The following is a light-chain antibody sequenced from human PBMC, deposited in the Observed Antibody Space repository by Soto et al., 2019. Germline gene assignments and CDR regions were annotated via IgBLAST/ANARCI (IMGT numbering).Light chain of an antibody. Sequence: DLQMTQSPSYLSASVGDRFTITCRASQGIGNYLVWYQQKQGKVPKXXIYAASSLQSGVTSRFSGSGYETEFTLTISSLQTEDVATYYCQKYNSAPWTFGPGTKVDIK. CDR2: AAS. J-gene: IGKJ1*01. CDR1: QGIGNY. V-gene: IGKV1-27*01. CDR3: QKYNSAPWT.